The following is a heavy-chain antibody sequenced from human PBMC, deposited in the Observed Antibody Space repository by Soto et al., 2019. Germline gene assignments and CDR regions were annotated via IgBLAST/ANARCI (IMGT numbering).Heavy chain of an antibody. J-gene: IGHJ5*02. D-gene: IGHD3-10*01. CDR3: ARALAVGGFFDP. CDR1: GVSFTSYY. V-gene: IGHV4-59*01. Sequence: PSETLSRTCTVSGVSFTSYYWTWIRQPPGKGPEWIGYIYYSGITNYNPSLKSRVTMSVDTSHNQFSLKLASVTAADTAGYYCARALAVGGFFDPGGQGTLVTVSS. CDR2: IYYSGIT.